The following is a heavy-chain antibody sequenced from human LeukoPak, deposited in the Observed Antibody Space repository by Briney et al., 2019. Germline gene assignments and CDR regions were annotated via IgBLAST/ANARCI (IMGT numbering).Heavy chain of an antibody. V-gene: IGHV3-48*03. CDR1: GFTFSSYE. Sequence: GGSLRLSCAASGFTFSSYEMNWVRQAPGKGLEWVSYISSSSSTIYYADSVKGRFTISRDNAKNSLYLQMNSLRAEDTAMYYCANGDGQYYFDYWGQGTLVTVSS. D-gene: IGHD5-24*01. J-gene: IGHJ4*02. CDR3: ANGDGQYYFDY. CDR2: ISSSSSTI.